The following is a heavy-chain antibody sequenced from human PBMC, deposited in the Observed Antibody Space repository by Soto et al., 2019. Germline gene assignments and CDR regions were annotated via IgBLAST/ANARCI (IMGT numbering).Heavy chain of an antibody. V-gene: IGHV6-1*01. Sequence: SQTLSLTCAISGDRVSSNSAAWNWIRQSPSRGLEWLGRTYYRSKWYNDYAVSVKSRITINPDTSKNQFSLQLNSVTPEDTAVYYCARDGSRGWNKYYYYGMDVWGQGTTVTVSS. CDR3: ARDGSRGWNKYYYYGMDV. CDR1: GDRVSSNSAA. CDR2: TYYRSKWYN. D-gene: IGHD6-19*01. J-gene: IGHJ6*02.